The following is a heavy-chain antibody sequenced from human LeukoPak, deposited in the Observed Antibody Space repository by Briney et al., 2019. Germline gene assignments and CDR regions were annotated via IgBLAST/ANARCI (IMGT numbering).Heavy chain of an antibody. D-gene: IGHD3-22*01. Sequence: SETLSLTCTVSGGSISSSSYYWGWIRQPPGKGLEWIGSIYYSGSTYYNPSLKSRVTISVDTSQSQFSLKLSSVTAADTAVYYCARSLYDEGYWGQGNLVTVSS. V-gene: IGHV4-39*07. CDR3: ARSLYDEGY. J-gene: IGHJ4*02. CDR2: IYYSGST. CDR1: GGSISSSSYY.